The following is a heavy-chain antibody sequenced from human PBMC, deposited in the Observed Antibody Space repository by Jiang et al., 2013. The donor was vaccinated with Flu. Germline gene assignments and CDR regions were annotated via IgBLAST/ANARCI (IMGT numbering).Heavy chain of an antibody. CDR1: GYVFTSYY. CDR2: INPSGGTT. D-gene: IGHD5-18*01. V-gene: IGHV1-46*01. J-gene: IGHJ4*02. Sequence: EVKKPGASVKVSCKASGYVFTSYYIHWVRQAPGQGLEWMGIINPSGGTTTYARKFQARVTVTRDTSTSTVYMELNSLRSEDTAVYFCARGYGYSYGYDYWGQGTLVTVSS. CDR3: ARGYGYSYGYDY.